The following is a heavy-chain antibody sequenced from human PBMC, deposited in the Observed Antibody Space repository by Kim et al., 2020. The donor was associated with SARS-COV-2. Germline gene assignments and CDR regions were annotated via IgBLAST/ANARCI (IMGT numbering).Heavy chain of an antibody. CDR1: GFTVSSNY. V-gene: IGHV3-53*01. J-gene: IGHJ1*01. Sequence: GSLRLSCAASGFTVSSNYMSWVRQAPGKGLEWVSVIYSGGSTYYADSVKGRFTISRDNSKNTLYLQMNSLRAEDTAVYYCARDVVHCSSTSCYVEYFQHWGQGTLVTVSS. CDR3: ARDVVHCSSTSCYVEYFQH. D-gene: IGHD2-2*01. CDR2: IYSGGST.